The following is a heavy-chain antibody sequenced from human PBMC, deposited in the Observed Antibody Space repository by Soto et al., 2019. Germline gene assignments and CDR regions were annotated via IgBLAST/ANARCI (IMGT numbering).Heavy chain of an antibody. J-gene: IGHJ5*02. CDR3: ARLVGTVTQPDNNWFDP. CDR1: GGSISSSSYY. Sequence: LSLTCTVSGGSISSSSYYWGWIRQPPGKGLEWIGSIYYSGSTYYNPSLKSRVTISVDTSKNQFSLKLSSVTAADTAVYYCARLVGTVTQPDNNWFDPWGQGTLVTVSS. V-gene: IGHV4-39*01. CDR2: IYYSGST. D-gene: IGHD4-17*01.